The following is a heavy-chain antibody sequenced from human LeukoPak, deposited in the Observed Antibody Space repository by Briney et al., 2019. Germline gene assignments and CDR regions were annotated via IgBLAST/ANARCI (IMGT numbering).Heavy chain of an antibody. CDR1: GFTFSSYG. D-gene: IGHD1-26*01. V-gene: IGHV3-66*01. Sequence: GGSLRLSCAASGFTFSSYGMHWVRQAPGKGLEWVSVIYSGGDTHYAESVKDRFIISRDNSNNMVYLQMDSLRAEDTAVYYCARDKSGSYFAFDYWGQGTLVTVSS. CDR3: ARDKSGSYFAFDY. CDR2: IYSGGDT. J-gene: IGHJ4*02.